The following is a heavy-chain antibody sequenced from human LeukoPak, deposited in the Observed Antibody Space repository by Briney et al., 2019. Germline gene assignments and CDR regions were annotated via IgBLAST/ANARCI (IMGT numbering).Heavy chain of an antibody. J-gene: IGHJ4*02. D-gene: IGHD3-3*01. CDR1: GFTFSSYS. CDR3: AKGLLEWLYLWDY. CDR2: ISGSGDNT. Sequence: PGGSLRLSCAASGFTFSSYSMNWVRQAPGKGLEWVSTISGSGDNTYYTDSVKGRFTISRDNSKNTLYLQMNSLRAEDTAIYYCAKGLLEWLYLWDYWGQGTLVTVSS. V-gene: IGHV3-23*01.